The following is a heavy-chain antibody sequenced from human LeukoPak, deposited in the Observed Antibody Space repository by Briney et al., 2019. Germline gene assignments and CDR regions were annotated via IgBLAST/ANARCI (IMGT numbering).Heavy chain of an antibody. V-gene: IGHV1-8*01. CDR2: MNPNSGNT. J-gene: IGHJ6*02. Sequence: GASVKVSCKASGYTFTSYDIYWVRQATGQGLEWMGWMNPNSGNTGYAQKFQGRVTMTRNTSISTAYMELSSLRSEDTAVYYCARGRGYYDILTGYYGYYYYYGMDVWGQGTTVTVSS. D-gene: IGHD3-9*01. CDR1: GYTFTSYD. CDR3: ARGRGYYDILTGYYGYYYYYGMDV.